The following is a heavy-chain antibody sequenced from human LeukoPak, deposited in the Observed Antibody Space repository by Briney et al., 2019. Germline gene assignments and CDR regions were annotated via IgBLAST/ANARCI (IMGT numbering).Heavy chain of an antibody. CDR2: IYYSGST. J-gene: IGHJ6*02. CDR3: ARLRTYGSGSYYQKPGNYYYYGMDV. V-gene: IGHV4-59*08. Sequence: PSETLSLTCTVSGGSISSYYWSWIRQPPGKGLEWIGYIYYSGSTNYNPSLKSRVTISVDTSKNQFSLKLSSVTAADTAVYYCARLRTYGSGSYYQKPGNYYYYGMDVWGQGTLVTVSS. D-gene: IGHD3-10*01. CDR1: GGSISSYY.